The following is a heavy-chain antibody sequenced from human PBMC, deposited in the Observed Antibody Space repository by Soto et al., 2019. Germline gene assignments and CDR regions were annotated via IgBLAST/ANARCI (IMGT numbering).Heavy chain of an antibody. CDR1: GGSISSGGYY. J-gene: IGHJ4*02. CDR3: ARVSSYGTFDY. CDR2: IYYSGST. V-gene: IGHV4-31*03. Sequence: SETLSLTCTVSGGSISSGGYYWSWIRQHPGKGLEWIGYIYYSGSTYYNPSPKSRVTISVDTSENQFSLKLSSVTAADTAVYYCARVSSYGTFDYWGQGTLVTVSS. D-gene: IGHD4-17*01.